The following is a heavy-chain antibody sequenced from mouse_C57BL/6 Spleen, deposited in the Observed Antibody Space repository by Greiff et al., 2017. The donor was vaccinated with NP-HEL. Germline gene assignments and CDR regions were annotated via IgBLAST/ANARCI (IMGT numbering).Heavy chain of an antibody. D-gene: IGHD4-1*01. CDR3: ARGNWDDLFAY. V-gene: IGHV3-6*01. J-gene: IGHJ3*01. CDR2: ISYDGSN. CDR1: GYSITSGYY. Sequence: EVKLMESGPGLVKPSQSLSLTCSVTGYSITSGYYWNWIRQFPGNKLEWMGYISYDGSNNYNPSLKNRISITRDTSKNQFFLKLNSVTTEDTATYYCARGNWDDLFAYWGQGTLVTVSA.